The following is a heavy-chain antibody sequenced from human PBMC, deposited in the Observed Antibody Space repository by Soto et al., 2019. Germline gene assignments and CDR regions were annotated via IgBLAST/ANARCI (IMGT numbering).Heavy chain of an antibody. D-gene: IGHD2-21*02. J-gene: IGHJ4*02. CDR1: GESLSNYY. Sequence: SETLSLTCIVNGESLSNYYWSWIRQPPGKGLEWIGYIYNGGSTNYNPSLKSRVTISVDTSKNQFSLKLSSVTAADTAVYYCAGAWSVTAFDYWGQGTLVTVSS. CDR2: IYNGGST. CDR3: AGAWSVTAFDY. V-gene: IGHV4-59*01.